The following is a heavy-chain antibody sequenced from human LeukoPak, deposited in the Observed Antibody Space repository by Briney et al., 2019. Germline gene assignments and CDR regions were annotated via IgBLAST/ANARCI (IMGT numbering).Heavy chain of an antibody. J-gene: IGHJ4*02. CDR3: ARDRVMVRGVLDY. V-gene: IGHV3-21*01. Sequence: EGSLRLSCAASGFTFSSYSMNWVRQAPGKGLEWVSSISSSSSYIYYADSVKGRFTISRDNAKNSLYLQMNSLRAEDTAVYYCARDRVMVRGVLDYWGQGTLVTVSS. D-gene: IGHD3-10*01. CDR1: GFTFSSYS. CDR2: ISSSSSYI.